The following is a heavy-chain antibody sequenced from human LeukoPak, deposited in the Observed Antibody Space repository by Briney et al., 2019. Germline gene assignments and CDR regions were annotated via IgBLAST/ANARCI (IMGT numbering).Heavy chain of an antibody. J-gene: IGHJ4*02. CDR3: ARGLPAAIPFYY. Sequence: SVKVSCKASRGTFSSYAISWVRQAPGQGREWMGGIIPIFGTANYAQKFQGRVTITAHKPTSTAYMELSSLRSEHTAVYYCARGLPAAIPFYYWGQGTLVTVSS. CDR1: RGTFSSYA. V-gene: IGHV1-69*06. CDR2: IIPIFGTA. D-gene: IGHD2-2*01.